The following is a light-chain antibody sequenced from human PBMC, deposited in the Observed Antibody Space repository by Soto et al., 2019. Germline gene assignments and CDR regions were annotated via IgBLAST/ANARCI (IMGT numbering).Light chain of an antibody. V-gene: IGLV2-14*01. CDR1: SSDVGAYNY. CDR3: SSSTTSTTVI. CDR2: DVI. Sequence: QSALTQPASVSGSPGQSITISGTGTSSDVGAYNYVSWYQQHPGKAPKLMIYDVINRPSGVSYRFSASKSGNTASLTISGLQAEDEADYYCSSSTTSTTVIFGGGTTLTVL. J-gene: IGLJ2*01.